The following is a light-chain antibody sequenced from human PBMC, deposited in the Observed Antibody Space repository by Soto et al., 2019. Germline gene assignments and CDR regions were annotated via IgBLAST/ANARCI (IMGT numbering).Light chain of an antibody. V-gene: IGKV3-20*01. CDR3: QHYGSSPSFT. Sequence: EIVLTQSPGTLSLSPGERATLSCRASQSVNSDYLAWYQQRPGQAPRLLIYGTFNRPTGIPDRFSGTRSGTDFTLTISRLEPEDFAVYYCQHYGSSPSFTFGSGTKVDIK. J-gene: IGKJ3*01. CDR1: QSVNSDY. CDR2: GTF.